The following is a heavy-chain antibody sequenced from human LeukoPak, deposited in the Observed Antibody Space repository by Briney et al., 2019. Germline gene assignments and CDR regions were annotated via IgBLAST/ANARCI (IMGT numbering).Heavy chain of an antibody. Sequence: ASVKVSCKASGYTFTGYYMHWVRQAPGQGLEWMGWINPNSGGTNYAQKFQGRVTMTRDTSISTAYMELSSLRSEDTAVYYCARVHGGYPFDYWGQGTLVTVSS. CDR1: GYTFTGYY. CDR2: INPNSGGT. J-gene: IGHJ4*02. CDR3: ARVHGGYPFDY. V-gene: IGHV1-2*02. D-gene: IGHD2-15*01.